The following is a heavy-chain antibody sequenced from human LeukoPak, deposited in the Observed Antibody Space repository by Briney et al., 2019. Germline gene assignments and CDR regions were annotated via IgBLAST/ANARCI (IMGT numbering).Heavy chain of an antibody. J-gene: IGHJ4*02. D-gene: IGHD2-2*01. Sequence: GGSLRLSCAASGFTFSSYAMHWVRQAPGKGLEWVAVISYDGSNKYYADSVKGRFTISRDNSKNTLYLQMNSLRAEDTAVYYCARVGFFGLVVPAAMHLYFDYWGQGTLVTVSS. CDR1: GFTFSSYA. CDR2: ISYDGSNK. CDR3: ARVGFFGLVVPAAMHLYFDY. V-gene: IGHV3-30-3*01.